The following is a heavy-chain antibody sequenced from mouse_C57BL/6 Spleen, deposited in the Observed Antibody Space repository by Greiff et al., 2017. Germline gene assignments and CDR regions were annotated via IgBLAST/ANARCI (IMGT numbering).Heavy chain of an antibody. CDR3: ARLGYDWYFDV. J-gene: IGHJ1*03. CDR1: GYTFTSYW. V-gene: IGHV1-52*01. D-gene: IGHD2-2*01. Sequence: QVQLQQPGAELVRPGSSVKLSCKASGYTFTSYWMHWVKQRPIQGLEWIGNIDPSDSETHYNQKFKDKATLTVDKSSSTAYMQLSSLTSEDSAVYYCARLGYDWYFDVWGTGTTVTVSS. CDR2: IDPSDSET.